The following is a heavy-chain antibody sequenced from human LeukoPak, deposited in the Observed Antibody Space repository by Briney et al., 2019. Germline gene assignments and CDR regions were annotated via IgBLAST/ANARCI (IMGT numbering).Heavy chain of an antibody. CDR1: GFTFSSYA. Sequence: GGSLRLSCAASGFTFSSYAMSWVRQAPGKGLEWVSAISGSGGSTYYADSVKGRFTISRDNSKNTLYLQMNSLRAEDTAVYYCAKGGYYDSSGYSKHDAFDIWGQGTMVTVSS. V-gene: IGHV3-23*01. D-gene: IGHD3-22*01. J-gene: IGHJ3*02. CDR2: ISGSGGST. CDR3: AKGGYYDSSGYSKHDAFDI.